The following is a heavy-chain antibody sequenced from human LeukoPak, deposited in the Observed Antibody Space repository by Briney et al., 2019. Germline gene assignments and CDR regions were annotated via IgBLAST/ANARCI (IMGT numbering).Heavy chain of an antibody. V-gene: IGHV3-48*03. CDR3: ARDPYHNDSSDTGMDV. CDR1: GFTFSRYE. Sequence: GGSLRLSCAASGFTFSRYEMNWVRQAPGKGLEWVSYISSSGSTIYYADSVKGRFTISRDNAKNSLYLQMNSLRAEDTAVYYCARDPYHNDSSDTGMDVWGQGTTVTVSS. CDR2: ISSSGSTI. J-gene: IGHJ6*02. D-gene: IGHD3-22*01.